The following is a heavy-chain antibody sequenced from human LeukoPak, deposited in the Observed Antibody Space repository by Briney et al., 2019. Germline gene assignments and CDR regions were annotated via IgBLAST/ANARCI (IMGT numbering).Heavy chain of an antibody. J-gene: IGHJ4*02. CDR2: ISGYNGHT. Sequence: GASVKVSCKASGYKFTGYYIHWVRQAPGQGLEWMGWISGYNGHTKYAQKVQGRVTMSTDTSTSTVYMELRSLISDDTGVYYCARGQTNRLLWVGELVSNINPFDYWGQGTLVTVSS. CDR3: ARGQTNRLLWVGELVSNINPFDY. CDR1: GYKFTGYY. V-gene: IGHV1-18*04. D-gene: IGHD3-10*01.